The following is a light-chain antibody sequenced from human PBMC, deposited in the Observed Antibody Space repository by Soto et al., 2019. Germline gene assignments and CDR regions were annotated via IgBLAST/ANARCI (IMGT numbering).Light chain of an antibody. V-gene: IGLV1-40*01. CDR3: QSYDNSLSGPG. Sequence: QSVLTQPPSVSGAPGQRVTISCTGSSSNIGAGIDVHWYQKFPGTAPKLLIYAHTNRPSGVPDRFSDSKSGTSASLAITGRQAEDEADYYRQSYDNSLSGPGFGGGTQLTVL. CDR1: SSNIGAGID. J-gene: IGLJ2*01. CDR2: AHT.